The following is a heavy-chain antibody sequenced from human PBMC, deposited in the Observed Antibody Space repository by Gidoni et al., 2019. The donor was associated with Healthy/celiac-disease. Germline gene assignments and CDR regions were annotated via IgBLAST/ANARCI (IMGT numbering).Heavy chain of an antibody. CDR2: IYWDDDK. D-gene: IGHD3-22*01. Sequence: QITLKESGPTLVKPTQTLTLTCTFSGFSLSTSGVGVGWIRQPPGKALEWLALIYWDDDKRYSPSLKSRLTITKDTSKNQVVLTMTNMDPVDTATYYCAHSSWSSSGEFWYYFDYWGQGTLVTVSS. CDR1: GFSLSTSGVG. V-gene: IGHV2-5*02. J-gene: IGHJ4*02. CDR3: AHSSWSSSGEFWYYFDY.